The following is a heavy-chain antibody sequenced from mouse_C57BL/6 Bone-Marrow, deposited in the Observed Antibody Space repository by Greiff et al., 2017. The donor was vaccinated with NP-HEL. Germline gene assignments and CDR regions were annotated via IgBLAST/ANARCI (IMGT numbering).Heavy chain of an antibody. CDR2: IRNKANGYTT. CDR3: ARYNWDWYFDV. V-gene: IGHV7-3*01. D-gene: IGHD4-1*01. Sequence: EVQGVESGGGLVQPWGSLSLSCAASGFSFTDYYMSWVRQPPGKALEWLGFIRNKANGYTTEYCASVKGRFTISRDNSQSILYHQMNALRAEDSATYYSARYNWDWYFDVWGTGTTVTVSS. J-gene: IGHJ1*03. CDR1: GFSFTDYY.